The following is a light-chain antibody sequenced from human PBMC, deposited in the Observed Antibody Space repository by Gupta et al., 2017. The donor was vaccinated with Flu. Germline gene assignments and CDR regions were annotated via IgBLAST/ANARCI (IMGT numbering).Light chain of an antibody. CDR1: SSNIGAGYD. CDR2: GNC. J-gene: IGLJ2*01. V-gene: IGLV1-40*01. CDR3: QCYDRIRRVV. Sequence: QSVLTQPPSVSGAPGQRVTISCTGSSSNIGAGYDVHWDQQLPVTAPKLPIYGNCKRPSGVPDRFSGSKSGTSASLAITGLQAEEEADDDCQCYDRIRRVVFGGGTKLTVL.